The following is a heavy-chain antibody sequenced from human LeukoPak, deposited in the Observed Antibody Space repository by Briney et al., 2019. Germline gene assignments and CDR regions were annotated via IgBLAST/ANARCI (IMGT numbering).Heavy chain of an antibody. CDR3: AKDQEWYCSSTSCYHMDV. CDR2: IRFNGSNK. D-gene: IGHD2-2*01. CDR1: GFTFSSYG. Sequence: GGSLRLSCAASGFTFSSYGMHWVRQAPGKGLEWVAFIRFNGSNKYYADSVKGRFTISRDNSKNTLYLQMNSLRAEDTAVYYWAKDQEWYCSSTSCYHMDVWGKGTTVTVSS. V-gene: IGHV3-30*02. J-gene: IGHJ6*04.